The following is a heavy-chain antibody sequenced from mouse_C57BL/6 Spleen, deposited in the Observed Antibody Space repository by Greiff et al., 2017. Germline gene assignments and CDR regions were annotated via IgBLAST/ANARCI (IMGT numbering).Heavy chain of an antibody. CDR3: ARPSYCSSSYDFDY. J-gene: IGHJ2*01. CDR1: GYTFTGYW. V-gene: IGHV1-9*01. CDR2: ILPGRGST. D-gene: IGHD1-1*01. Sequence: VQLQQPGAELMKPGASVKLSCKATGYTFTGYWLEWVKQRPGHGLEWIGEILPGRGSTNYNEKFKGKDTFTVDPSSNTAYMQLSSLTTEDSAIYYCARPSYCSSSYDFDYWGQGTTVTVSS.